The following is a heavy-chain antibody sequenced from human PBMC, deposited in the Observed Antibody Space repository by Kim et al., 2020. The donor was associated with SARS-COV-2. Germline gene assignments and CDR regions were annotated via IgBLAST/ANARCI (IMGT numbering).Heavy chain of an antibody. Sequence: GGSLRLSCAASGFTFSDYYMSWIRQAPGKGLEWVSYISSSGSTIYYADSVKGRFTISRDNAKNSLYLQMNSLRAEDTAVYYCARVRDIVVVVAGGWYFDLWGRGTLVTVSS. D-gene: IGHD2-15*01. CDR1: GFTFSDYY. V-gene: IGHV3-11*01. CDR2: ISSSGSTI. CDR3: ARVRDIVVVVAGGWYFDL. J-gene: IGHJ2*01.